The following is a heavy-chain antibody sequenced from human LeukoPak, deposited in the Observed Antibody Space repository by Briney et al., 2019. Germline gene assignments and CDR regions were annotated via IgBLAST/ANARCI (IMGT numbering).Heavy chain of an antibody. CDR3: ARGYCSSTSCYRQVGY. Sequence: SETPSLTCTVSGGSISSYYWSWIRQPPGKGLEWIGYIYYSGSTNYNPSLKSRVTISVDTSKNQFSLKLSSVTAADTAVYYCARGYCSSTSCYRQVGYWGQGTLVTVSS. CDR2: IYYSGST. CDR1: GGSISSYY. D-gene: IGHD2-2*02. J-gene: IGHJ4*02. V-gene: IGHV4-59*01.